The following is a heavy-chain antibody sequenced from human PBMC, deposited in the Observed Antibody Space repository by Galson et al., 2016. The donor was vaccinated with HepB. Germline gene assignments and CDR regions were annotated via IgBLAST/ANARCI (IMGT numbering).Heavy chain of an antibody. Sequence: SLRLSCAASGFSFSSYSMYWVRQAPGEGLEWVAVISTDGNNAYFADSVKGRFTISRDNSKNTVDLQMNSLGREDTAVYYCAREDGVHYETSVYHGFLASWGQGTLVTVSS. CDR3: AREDGVHYETSVYHGFLAS. V-gene: IGHV3-30-3*01. CDR1: GFSFSSYS. J-gene: IGHJ4*02. CDR2: ISTDGNNA. D-gene: IGHD3-16*01.